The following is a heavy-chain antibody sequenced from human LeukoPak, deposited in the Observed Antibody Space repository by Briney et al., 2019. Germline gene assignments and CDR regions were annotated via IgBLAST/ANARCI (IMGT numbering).Heavy chain of an antibody. J-gene: IGHJ5*02. CDR1: GGSISNYY. CDR3: ARGYSGSYGRFDP. V-gene: IGHV4-59*01. Sequence: SETLSLTCTVSGGSISNYYWNWIRQPPGKGLEWIGYIYYSGSTNYNPSLKSRVTISVDTSKNQFSLNLSSVTAADTAVYYCARGYSGSYGRFDPWGQGTLVTVSS. CDR2: IYYSGST. D-gene: IGHD1-26*01.